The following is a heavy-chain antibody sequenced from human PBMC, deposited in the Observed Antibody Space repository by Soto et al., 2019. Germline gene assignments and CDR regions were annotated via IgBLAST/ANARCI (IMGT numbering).Heavy chain of an antibody. CDR1: GYRFTTYG. Sequence: GASVKVSCKVSGYRFTTYGINWVRQAPGQGLEWVGWFNPDNQNTNYAQKFQDRVSLTTDSSTNTAYMELRDLRPDDTAVYYCARVRFGDPFDFWGQGSLVTVSS. CDR3: ARVRFGDPFDF. J-gene: IGHJ4*02. V-gene: IGHV1-18*01. CDR2: FNPDNQNT. D-gene: IGHD3-16*01.